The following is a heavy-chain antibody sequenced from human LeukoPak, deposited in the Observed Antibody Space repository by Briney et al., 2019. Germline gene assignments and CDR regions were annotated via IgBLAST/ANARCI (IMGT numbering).Heavy chain of an antibody. CDR2: VIPILGIA. J-gene: IGHJ4*02. D-gene: IGHD1-26*01. Sequence: ASVKVSCKASGGTFSSYAIIWVRQAPGQGLEWMGRVIPILGIANYAQKFQGRVTITADKSTSTAYMELSSLRSEDTAVYYCARPYSGSYYFDYWGQGTLVTVSS. CDR1: GGTFSSYA. CDR3: ARPYSGSYYFDY. V-gene: IGHV1-69*04.